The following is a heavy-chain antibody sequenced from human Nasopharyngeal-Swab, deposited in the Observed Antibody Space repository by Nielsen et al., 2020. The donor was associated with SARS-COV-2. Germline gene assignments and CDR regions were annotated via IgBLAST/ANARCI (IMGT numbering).Heavy chain of an antibody. CDR3: AKDLFRWSFDA. V-gene: IGHV3-23*01. CDR2: FEGGATRT. Sequence: VRQAPRKGLEWVAAFEGGATRTHYAASVEGRFTISRDDSQNMLSLQMSSLRAEDTAVYYCAKDLFRWSFDAWGQGTMVTVSS. J-gene: IGHJ3*01. D-gene: IGHD3-10*02.